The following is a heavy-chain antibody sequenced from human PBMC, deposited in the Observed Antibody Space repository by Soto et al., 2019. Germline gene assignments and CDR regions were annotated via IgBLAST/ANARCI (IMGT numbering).Heavy chain of an antibody. Sequence: PGASVKVSCKASGGTFSSYAISWVRQAPGQGLEWMGGIIPIFGTANYAQKFQGRVTITADKSTSTAYMELSSLRSEDTAVYYCARDALYDYVWGSYRPYYFDYWGQGTLVTVSS. V-gene: IGHV1-69*06. CDR3: ARDALYDYVWGSYRPYYFDY. CDR2: IIPIFGTA. CDR1: GGTFSSYA. J-gene: IGHJ4*02. D-gene: IGHD3-16*02.